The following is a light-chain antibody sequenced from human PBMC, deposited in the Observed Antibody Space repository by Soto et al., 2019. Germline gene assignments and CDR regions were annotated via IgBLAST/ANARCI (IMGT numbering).Light chain of an antibody. CDR1: QTIATK. CDR3: QQYNSWPLT. J-gene: IGKJ4*01. V-gene: IGKV3-15*01. CDR2: DVS. Sequence: IVMTQSPATLSVSPGERVTLSCRAGQTIATKVAWYQQKLGQAPRVLFFDVSVRATGVPVRFNSSGSGTDFTLTISSLQSEDFAIYYCQQYNSWPLTFGGGTKVE.